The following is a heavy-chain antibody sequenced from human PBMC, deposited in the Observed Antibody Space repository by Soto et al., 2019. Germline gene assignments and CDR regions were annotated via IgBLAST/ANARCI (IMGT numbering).Heavy chain of an antibody. Sequence: QVQLVQSGAEVKKPGSSVKVSCKASGGTFSSYAISWVRQAPGQGLEWMGGIIPIFGTANYAQKFQGRVTITADESTSTAYMELSSLRSEDTAVYYCAIYRGDIVLVPATGTPFDYWGQGTLVTVSS. D-gene: IGHD2-2*01. V-gene: IGHV1-69*12. J-gene: IGHJ4*02. CDR1: GGTFSSYA. CDR2: IIPIFGTA. CDR3: AIYRGDIVLVPATGTPFDY.